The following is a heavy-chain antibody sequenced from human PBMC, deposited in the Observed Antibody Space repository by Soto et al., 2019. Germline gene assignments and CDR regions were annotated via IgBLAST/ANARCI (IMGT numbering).Heavy chain of an antibody. CDR2: INSDGSMT. J-gene: IGHJ4*02. D-gene: IGHD4-4*01. CDR1: GFTCSRYW. CDR3: VRGKDLYITLTYSYCAQ. Sequence: EVQLVESGGGLVQPGGSLRLSCAASGFTCSRYWMHWVRQAPGEGLMWVSRINSDGSMTSYADSVKGRFTISRDNAKNTVYLHMYSLRAEDTARYYCVRGKDLYITLTYSYCAQWGQGTLVTVSS. V-gene: IGHV3-74*01.